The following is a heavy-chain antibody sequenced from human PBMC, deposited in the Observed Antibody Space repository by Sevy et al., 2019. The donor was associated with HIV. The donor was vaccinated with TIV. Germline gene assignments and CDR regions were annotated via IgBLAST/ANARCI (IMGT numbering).Heavy chain of an antibody. CDR2: INPKCGAT. CDR1: GYTFSDSGYY. D-gene: IGHD3-3*01. CDR3: ARESYDFWTGPVDYDYGMDV. Sequence: ASVKVSCKASGYTFSDSGYYVHWVRQAPGQGLEWMGWINPKCGATNYAQKFQGRVTMTRDTSVSTANMELNRLTSDETAVYYCARESYDFWTGPVDYDYGMDVWGQGTTVTVSS. V-gene: IGHV1-2*02. J-gene: IGHJ6*02.